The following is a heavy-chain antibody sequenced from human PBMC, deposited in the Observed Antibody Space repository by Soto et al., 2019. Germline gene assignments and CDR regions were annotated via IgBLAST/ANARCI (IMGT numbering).Heavy chain of an antibody. CDR1: GDSISDSSFY. Sequence: QLQLQESGPGLVKPSETLSLTCTSSGDSISDSSFYWAWIRQPPGKGLEWIGSIYYKGYTKYNPSLESRVTITVDTSRNQFSLRLSSVTAADTAVYFCARHPDYGGNYYYYGMDVWAPGTTVIVSS. CDR2: IYYKGYT. J-gene: IGHJ6*02. V-gene: IGHV4-39*01. D-gene: IGHD4-17*01. CDR3: ARHPDYGGNYYYYGMDV.